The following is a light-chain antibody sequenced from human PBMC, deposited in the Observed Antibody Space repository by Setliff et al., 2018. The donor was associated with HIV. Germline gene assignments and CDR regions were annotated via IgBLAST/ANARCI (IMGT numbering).Light chain of an antibody. CDR2: DVS. CDR1: SSDIGGHNC. CDR3: NSYTTSSTLYA. V-gene: IGLV2-14*03. Sequence: QSALTQPASVSGSPGQSITISCTGTSSDIGGHNCVSWYQQHPGKAPKLMIYDVSHRPSGVSNRFSASKSGNTASLTISGFQAEDEADYYCNSYTTSSTLYAFGTGTKVTVL. J-gene: IGLJ1*01.